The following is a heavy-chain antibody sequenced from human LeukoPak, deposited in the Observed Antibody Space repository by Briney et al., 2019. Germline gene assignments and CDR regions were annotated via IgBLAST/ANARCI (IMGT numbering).Heavy chain of an antibody. D-gene: IGHD6-13*01. J-gene: IGHJ6*03. CDR3: AKDPHSSSWYYYYYMDV. CDR1: GFTFSSYG. Sequence: PGGSLRLSCAASGFTFSSYGMHWVRQAPGKGLEWVAFIRYDGSNKYYADSVKGRFTISRDNSKNTLYLQMNSLRAEDTAVYYCAKDPHSSSWYYYYYMDVWGKGTTVTVSS. V-gene: IGHV3-30*02. CDR2: IRYDGSNK.